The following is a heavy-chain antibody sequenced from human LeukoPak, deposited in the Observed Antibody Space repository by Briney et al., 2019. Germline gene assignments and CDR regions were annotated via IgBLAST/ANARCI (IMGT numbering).Heavy chain of an antibody. J-gene: IGHJ4*02. CDR1: GGSIRSYY. CDR2: IYYTGRT. V-gene: IGHV4-59*01. CDR3: ATDSSSYYQVFDY. D-gene: IGHD3-22*01. Sequence: SETLSLTCTVSGGSIRSYYWSWIRQPPGKGLEWIGEIYYTGRTTCNPSLKSRVTMSVDTSTNQFSLKMNSMTAADTAVYYCATDSSSYYQVFDYWGQGSLVTVSS.